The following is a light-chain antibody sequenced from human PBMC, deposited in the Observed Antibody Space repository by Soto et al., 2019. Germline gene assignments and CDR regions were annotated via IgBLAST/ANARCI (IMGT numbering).Light chain of an antibody. V-gene: IGLV2-14*01. J-gene: IGLJ1*01. CDR1: SSDVGGYNY. CDR2: EVS. CDR3: SSYTSSSHP. Sequence: QSALTQPASVSGSPGQSITISCTGTSSDVGGYNYVSWYQQHPGKAPKLMIYEVSNRPSGVSNRFSGSKSGNTAYLTISGLQAEDEADYYCSSYTSSSHPFGTGTKLTVL.